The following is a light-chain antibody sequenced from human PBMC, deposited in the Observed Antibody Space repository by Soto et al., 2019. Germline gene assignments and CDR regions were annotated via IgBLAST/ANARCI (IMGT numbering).Light chain of an antibody. Sequence: AIQMTQSPSSLSASVGDRVTITCRASQGIRNDLGWYQQKPGKAPKILIYAASSVQSGVPSRFSGSGSCTDFTPTISSLQPDDFPTYYCLQDYIYPWTFGQGTKVEIK. V-gene: IGKV1-6*01. CDR2: AAS. CDR3: LQDYIYPWT. J-gene: IGKJ1*01. CDR1: QGIRND.